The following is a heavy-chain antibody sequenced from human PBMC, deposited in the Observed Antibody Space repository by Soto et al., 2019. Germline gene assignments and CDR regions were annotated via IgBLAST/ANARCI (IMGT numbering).Heavy chain of an antibody. D-gene: IGHD3-22*01. CDR1: GYTFTSYG. V-gene: IGHV1-18*04. J-gene: IGHJ4*02. Sequence: ASVKVSCKASGYTFTSYGISWVRQAPGQGLEWMGWISAYNGNTNYAQKLQGRVTMTTDTSTSTAHMELRSLRSDDTAVYYCARDSQSSGYYRGGYFDYWGQGTLVTVSS. CDR2: ISAYNGNT. CDR3: ARDSQSSGYYRGGYFDY.